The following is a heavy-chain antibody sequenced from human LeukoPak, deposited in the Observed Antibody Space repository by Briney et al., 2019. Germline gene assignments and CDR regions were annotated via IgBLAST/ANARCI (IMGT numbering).Heavy chain of an antibody. D-gene: IGHD3-10*01. CDR3: ARTPTVGFGELLVDY. CDR2: ISGCGGST. Sequence: PAGSLRLSCAASGVIPITFRSYAMSWVRQAPGKGLEWISSISGCGGSTYYADSVKGRFTISRDNSKNTLYLQINSLRAEDRAVYYCARTPTVGFGELLVDYWGQGTLVAVSS. J-gene: IGHJ4*02. V-gene: IGHV3-23*01. CDR1: GVIPITFRSYA.